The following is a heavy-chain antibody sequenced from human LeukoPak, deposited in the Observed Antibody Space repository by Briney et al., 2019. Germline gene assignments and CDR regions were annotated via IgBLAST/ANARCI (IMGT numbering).Heavy chain of an antibody. Sequence: SETLSLTCGVSGGSISGTNWWSWVRQPPGQGLEWIGEISLRGLTNYNPSLRSRLTMSLDESKNQVSLNLTSVTAADTAVYYCSRESGPVSPFGFWGQGTLVSVHS. D-gene: IGHD1-26*01. CDR3: SRESGPVSPFGF. CDR1: GGSISGTNW. V-gene: IGHV4-4*02. CDR2: ISLRGLT. J-gene: IGHJ4*02.